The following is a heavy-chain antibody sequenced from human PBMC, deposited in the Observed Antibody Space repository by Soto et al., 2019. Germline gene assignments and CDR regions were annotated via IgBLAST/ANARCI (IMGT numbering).Heavy chain of an antibody. CDR1: GFTFSGSA. Sequence: EVQLVESGGGLVQPGGSLKLSCAASGFTFSGSAMHWVRQASGKGLEWVGRIRSKANSYATAYAASVKGRFTISRDDSKKTAYVEMDSLKTEDTAVYYCTRSMAAAGQDFDYWGQGTLVTVSS. J-gene: IGHJ4*02. D-gene: IGHD6-13*01. CDR3: TRSMAAAGQDFDY. V-gene: IGHV3-73*01. CDR2: IRSKANSYAT.